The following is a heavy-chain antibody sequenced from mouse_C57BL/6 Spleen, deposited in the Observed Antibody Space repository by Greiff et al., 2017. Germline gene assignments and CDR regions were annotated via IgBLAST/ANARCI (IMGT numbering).Heavy chain of an antibody. CDR2: IYWDDDK. CDR3: ARSRYDYDDGGFDY. D-gene: IGHD2-4*01. Sequence: QVTLKESGPGILQSSQTLSLTCSFSGFSLSTSGMGVSWIRQPSGKGLEWLAHIYWDDDKRYNPSLKSRLTISKDTSRNQVFLKITSVATADTATYYCARSRYDYDDGGFDYWGQGTTLTVSS. J-gene: IGHJ2*01. CDR1: GFSLSTSGMG. V-gene: IGHV8-12*01.